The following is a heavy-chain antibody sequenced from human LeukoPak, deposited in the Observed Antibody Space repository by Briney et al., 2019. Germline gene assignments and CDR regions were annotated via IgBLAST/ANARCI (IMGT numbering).Heavy chain of an antibody. J-gene: IGHJ4*02. Sequence: GASVKVSCKASGYTLTSYDINWVRQAPGQGLEWMGWISAYNGSTNYAQKLQGRVTMTTDTSTSTAYMELRSLRSDDTAVYYCARRAEQLANYLDYWGQGTLVTVSS. CDR3: ARRAEQLANYLDY. D-gene: IGHD6-13*01. CDR2: ISAYNGST. CDR1: GYTLTSYD. V-gene: IGHV1-18*01.